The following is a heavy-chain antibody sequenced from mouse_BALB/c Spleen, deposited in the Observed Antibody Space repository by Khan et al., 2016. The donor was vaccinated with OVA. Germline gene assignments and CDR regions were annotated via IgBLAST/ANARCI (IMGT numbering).Heavy chain of an antibody. D-gene: IGHD2-3*01. CDR2: IDPANGNT. V-gene: IGHV14-3*02. CDR3: ARGCYYPYAMDY. CDR1: GFNIKDTY. J-gene: IGHJ4*01. Sequence: VQLQQPGAELVKPGASVKLSCTASGFNIKDTYMHWVKQRPEQGLEWIGRIDPANGNTKYDPKFQGKATITADTSSNTAYLQLSSLTSEDTAVYSCARGCYYPYAMDYWGQGTSVTVSS.